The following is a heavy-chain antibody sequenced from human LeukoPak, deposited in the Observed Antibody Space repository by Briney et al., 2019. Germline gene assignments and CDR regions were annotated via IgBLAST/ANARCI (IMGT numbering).Heavy chain of an antibody. CDR3: ARGRDGYNFLNRGEYYYFDY. J-gene: IGHJ4*02. CDR1: GGSISSYY. V-gene: IGHV4-4*07. Sequence: SSETLSLTCTVSGGSISSYYWSWIRQPAGKGLEWIGRIYTSGSTNYSPSLKSRVTMSVDTSKNQFSLKLSSVTAADTAVYYCARGRDGYNFLNRGEYYYFDYWGQGTLVTVSS. D-gene: IGHD5-24*01. CDR2: IYTSGST.